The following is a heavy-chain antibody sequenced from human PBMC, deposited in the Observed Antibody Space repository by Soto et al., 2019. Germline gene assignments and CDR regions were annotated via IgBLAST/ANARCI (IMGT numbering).Heavy chain of an antibody. D-gene: IGHD3-10*01. Sequence: SETLSLTCAVYGGSFSGYYWSWIRQPPGKGLEWIGEINHSGSTNYNPSLKCRVTISVDTSKNQFSLKLSSVTAADTAVYYCARGSARFGELDLVYYFDYWGQGTLVTVSS. CDR2: INHSGST. J-gene: IGHJ4*02. CDR3: ARGSARFGELDLVYYFDY. CDR1: GGSFSGYY. V-gene: IGHV4-34*01.